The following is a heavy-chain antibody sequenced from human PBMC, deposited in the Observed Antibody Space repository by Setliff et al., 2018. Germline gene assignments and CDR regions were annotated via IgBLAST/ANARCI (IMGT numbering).Heavy chain of an antibody. CDR3: AKDKKQLIRGFGLDY. D-gene: IGHD3-10*01. CDR2: ISFDGRYK. J-gene: IGHJ4*02. Sequence: PGGSLRLSCVASGFAFSSYSMYWVRQAPGTRLEWVAVISFDGRYKYYVDSVKGRFTISRDNSKNTLFLHMTSLRPEDTAVYYCAKDKKQLIRGFGLDYWGPGTPVTVSS. CDR1: GFAFSSYS. V-gene: IGHV3-30*04.